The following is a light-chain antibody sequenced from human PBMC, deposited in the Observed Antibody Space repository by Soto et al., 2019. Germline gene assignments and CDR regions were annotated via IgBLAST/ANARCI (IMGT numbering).Light chain of an antibody. Sequence: DIQMTQSPSTLSGSVGDRVTITCRASQTISSWLAWYQQKPGKAPKLLIYKASTLKSGVPSRFSGSGSGTEFALTISSLQLDYFSSYYYQHLHSYSAPCGQG. J-gene: IGKJ1*01. CDR2: KAS. CDR1: QTISSW. CDR3: QHLHSYSAP. V-gene: IGKV1-5*03.